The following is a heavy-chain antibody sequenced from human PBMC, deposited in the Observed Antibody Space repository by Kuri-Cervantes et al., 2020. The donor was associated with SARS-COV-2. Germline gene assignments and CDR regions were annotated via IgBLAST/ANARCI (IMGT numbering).Heavy chain of an antibody. CDR1: GYTLTELS. V-gene: IGHV1-2*02. D-gene: IGHD1-1*01. J-gene: IGHJ3*02. Sequence: ASVKVSCKVSGYTLTELSMHWVRQAPGKGLEWMGWINPNSGGTNYAQKFQGRVTMTRDTSISTAYMELSRLRSDDTAVYYCARDRQLEQGGAFDIWGQGTMVTVSS. CDR3: ARDRQLEQGGAFDI. CDR2: INPNSGGT.